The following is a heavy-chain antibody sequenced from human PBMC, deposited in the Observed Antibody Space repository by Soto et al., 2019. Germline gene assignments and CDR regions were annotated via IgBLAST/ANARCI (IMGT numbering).Heavy chain of an antibody. D-gene: IGHD3-3*01. CDR3: AKKITIYAVDPADS. V-gene: IGHV3-23*01. J-gene: IGHJ4*02. CDR2: ISASGDAT. CDR1: GFSISYFG. Sequence: GSLRLSCAASGFSISYFGMSWVRQAPGKGLEWVSVISASGDATYYAASVKGRFTLSRDNSKNTLFLQMNSLTVADTAVYYCAKKITIYAVDPADSWGQGTQVTVSS.